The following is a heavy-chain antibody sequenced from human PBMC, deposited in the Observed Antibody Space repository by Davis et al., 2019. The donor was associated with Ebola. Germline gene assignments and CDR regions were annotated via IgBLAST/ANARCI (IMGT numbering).Heavy chain of an antibody. CDR3: GRVILVPGIGVDI. D-gene: IGHD1-14*01. V-gene: IGHV3-74*01. CDR1: GFTFSTYR. Sequence: PGGSLRLSCATSGFTFSTYRMNWVRQAPGKGLVWVSRTNIDGSETSYADSVKGRFTMSRDNAKNTLYLQMNSLRAEDTAVYYCGRVILVPGIGVDIWGQGTTVTVSS. J-gene: IGHJ6*02. CDR2: TNIDGSET.